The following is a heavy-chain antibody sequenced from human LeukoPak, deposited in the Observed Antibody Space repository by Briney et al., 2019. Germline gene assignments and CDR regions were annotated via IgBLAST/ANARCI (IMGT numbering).Heavy chain of an antibody. CDR3: ARRPLPYCGGDCYSENFDY. Sequence: GESLKISCKGSGYSFTSYWIGWVRQMPGKGLEWMGIIYPGDSDTRYSPSFQGQVTISADKSISTAYLQWSSLKASDTAMYYCARRPLPYCGGDCYSENFDYWGQGTLVTVSS. D-gene: IGHD2-21*02. CDR1: GYSFTSYW. CDR2: IYPGDSDT. J-gene: IGHJ4*02. V-gene: IGHV5-51*01.